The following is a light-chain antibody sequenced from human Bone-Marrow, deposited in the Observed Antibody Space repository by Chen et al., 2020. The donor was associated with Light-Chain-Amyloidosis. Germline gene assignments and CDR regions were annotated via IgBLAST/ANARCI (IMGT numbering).Light chain of an antibody. CDR1: SGSIATNY. V-gene: IGLV6-57*01. J-gene: IGLJ3*02. Sequence: FMLTQPHSLSESPGKTLIISCTRSSGSIATNYVQWYQQRPGSSPTTVIYEDDQRPSGVPDRFSGSIDRSSNSASLTISGLKTEDEADYYCQSYQGSSQGVFGGGTKLTVL. CDR3: QSYQGSSQGV. CDR2: EDD.